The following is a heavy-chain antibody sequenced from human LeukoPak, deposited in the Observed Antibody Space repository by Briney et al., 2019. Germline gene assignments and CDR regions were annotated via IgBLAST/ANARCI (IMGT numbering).Heavy chain of an antibody. CDR2: INPNSGGT. CDR3: ARDRTGFDP. Sequence: ASVKVSCKASGYTFTGYYMHWVRQAPGQGLEWMGWINPNSGGTNYVQRSQGRVTMTRNTSISTAYMELSRLRSYDTAGYYCARDRTGFDPWGQGTLVTASS. V-gene: IGHV1-2*02. J-gene: IGHJ5*02. CDR1: GYTFTGYY.